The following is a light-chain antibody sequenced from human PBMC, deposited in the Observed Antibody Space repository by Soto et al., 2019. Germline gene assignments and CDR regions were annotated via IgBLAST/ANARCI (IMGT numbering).Light chain of an antibody. CDR1: NIGSKS. CDR2: DDS. V-gene: IGLV3-21*02. Sequence: SYELTQPPSVAVAPGQTARITCGGNNIGSKSVHWYRQKPGQAPVLVVYDDSDRPSGTPERFSGSNSGNTATLAISRVEAGDEANCYCQVWDNTHDHGGVFGGGTKVTVL. J-gene: IGLJ3*02. CDR3: QVWDNTHDHGGV.